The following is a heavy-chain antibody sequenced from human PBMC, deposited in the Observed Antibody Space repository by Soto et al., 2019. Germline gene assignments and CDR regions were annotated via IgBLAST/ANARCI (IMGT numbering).Heavy chain of an antibody. V-gene: IGHV3-33*01. Sequence: QVQLVESGGGVVQPGESLRLSCAASGFSFSTHGMHWVRQAPGKGLDWVAVILYDGSIEYYTDYVKGRFTISRDNSKSRLYLQMGSLRSEDTVVYYCERDTNWGYCDFDLWGRGTLVTV. D-gene: IGHD7-27*01. J-gene: IGHJ2*01. CDR2: ILYDGSIE. CDR3: ERDTNWGYCDFDL. CDR1: GFSFSTHG.